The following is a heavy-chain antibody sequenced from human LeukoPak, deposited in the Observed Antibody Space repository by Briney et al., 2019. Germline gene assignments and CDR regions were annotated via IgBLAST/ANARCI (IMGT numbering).Heavy chain of an antibody. CDR3: ARCPCRSYSFNAFDI. Sequence: GGSLRLSCAASGFTFSSYSMNWVRQAPGKGLEWVSYISSSSSTIYYADSVKGRFTISRDNAKNSLYLQMNSLRAEDTAVYYCARCPCRSYSFNAFDIWGQGTMVTVSS. CDR2: ISSSSSTI. V-gene: IGHV3-48*01. J-gene: IGHJ3*02. CDR1: GFTFSSYS. D-gene: IGHD1-26*01.